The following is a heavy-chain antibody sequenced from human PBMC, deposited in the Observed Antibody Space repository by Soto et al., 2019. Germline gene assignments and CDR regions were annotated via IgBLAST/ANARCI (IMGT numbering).Heavy chain of an antibody. J-gene: IGHJ5*02. D-gene: IGHD3-3*01. V-gene: IGHV3-30*18. Sequence: GSLRLSCVASGFSFSVFGMHWVRQFPGKVLEWVAVISNDGSKRYYIESVEGRFTISRDDSKNTLYLQMDSLRVDDTAVYYCAKDKLPYFDYCTRQKCFDPWRQRXPFTVYS. CDR1: GFSFSVFG. CDR2: ISNDGSKR. CDR3: AKDKLPYFDYCTRQKCFDP.